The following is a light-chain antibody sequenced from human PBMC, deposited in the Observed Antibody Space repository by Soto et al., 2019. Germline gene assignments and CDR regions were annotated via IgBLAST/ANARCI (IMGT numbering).Light chain of an antibody. J-gene: IGKJ4*01. CDR2: DAS. Sequence: DIYMTQSPSSLSASVGDSVTITCQATQDIKFLNWYQHRPGKAPNLLIFDASNLQTGVPSRFTGSGSGTHFTLTIHSLQPEDIATYYCQQYDTLPLTFGGGTKVDIK. CDR1: QDIKF. V-gene: IGKV1-33*01. CDR3: QQYDTLPLT.